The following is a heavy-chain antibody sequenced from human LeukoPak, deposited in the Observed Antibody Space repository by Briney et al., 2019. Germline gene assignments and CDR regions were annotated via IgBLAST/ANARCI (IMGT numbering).Heavy chain of an antibody. CDR3: ARGLNYGAGGFDY. CDR1: GGSISSSSYY. Sequence: SETLSLTCTVSGGSISSSSYYWGWIRPPPGKGLEWIGSIHDSGSTNYNPSLKSRVTISVDTSKNQFSLKLSSVTAADTAVYYCARGLNYGAGGFDYWGQGTLVTVSS. V-gene: IGHV4-39*07. CDR2: IHDSGST. D-gene: IGHD4-17*01. J-gene: IGHJ4*02.